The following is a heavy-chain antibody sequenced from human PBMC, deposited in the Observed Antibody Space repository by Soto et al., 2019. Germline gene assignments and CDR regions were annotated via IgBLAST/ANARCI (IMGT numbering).Heavy chain of an antibody. Sequence: RASVKVSCKASGGTFSSYTISWVRQAPGQGLEWMGRIIPILGIANYAQKFQGRVTITADKSTSTAYMELSSLRSEDTAVYYCARDRMVRGVITDLIYNWFDPWGQGTLVTVSS. CDR1: GGTFSSYT. D-gene: IGHD3-10*01. CDR2: IIPILGIA. J-gene: IGHJ5*02. CDR3: ARDRMVRGVITDLIYNWFDP. V-gene: IGHV1-69*04.